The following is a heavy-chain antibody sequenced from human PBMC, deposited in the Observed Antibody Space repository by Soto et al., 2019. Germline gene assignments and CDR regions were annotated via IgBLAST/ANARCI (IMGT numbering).Heavy chain of an antibody. J-gene: IGHJ5*01. CDR1: GFKFEQYA. CDR2: ISWNGGSL. Sequence: PGGSLRLSCVASGFKFEQYAMSWVRHAPGKGPEWVSGISWNGGSLVYSDSVKGRFTISRDNAKNSLYLQMDDLRTEDTALYYCTKGTLYSYGYRDWFDSWGQGTRVTVSS. CDR3: TKGTLYSYGYRDWFDS. V-gene: IGHV3-9*01. D-gene: IGHD5-18*01.